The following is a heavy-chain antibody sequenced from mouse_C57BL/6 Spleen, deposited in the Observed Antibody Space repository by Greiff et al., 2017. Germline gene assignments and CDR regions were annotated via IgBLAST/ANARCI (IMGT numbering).Heavy chain of an antibody. V-gene: IGHV5-6*02. CDR3: ARRWLRQDCYAMDY. CDR2: ISSGGSYT. Sequence: EVKLMESGGDLVKPGGSLKLSCAASGFTFSSYGMSWVRQTPDKRLEWVATISSGGSYTYYSDSLKGRFTISRDNTKNTLYLQMSSLKSEDTAMYYYARRWLRQDCYAMDYWGQGTSVTVSS. J-gene: IGHJ4*01. D-gene: IGHD2-2*01. CDR1: GFTFSSYG.